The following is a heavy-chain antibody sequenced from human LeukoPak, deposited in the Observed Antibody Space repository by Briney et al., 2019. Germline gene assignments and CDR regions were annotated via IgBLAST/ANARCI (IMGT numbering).Heavy chain of an antibody. CDR1: GFTFNSYG. Sequence: GGSLILSCAASGFTFNSYGMHWVRQAPGKGLEWVAFIRYDGSKSYFSDFVKGRFALSRGNSKNTLYLPMSSLRPEDTAVYFCAKDGGSGSYFAFDIWGQGTMVTVSS. J-gene: IGHJ3*02. CDR3: AKDGGSGSYFAFDI. V-gene: IGHV3-30*02. D-gene: IGHD1-26*01. CDR2: IRYDGSKS.